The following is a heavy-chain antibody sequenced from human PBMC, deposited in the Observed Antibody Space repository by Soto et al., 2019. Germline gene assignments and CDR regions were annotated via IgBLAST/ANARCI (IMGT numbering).Heavy chain of an antibody. J-gene: IGHJ4*02. D-gene: IGHD3-22*01. CDR2: INAGNGNT. Sequence: ASVKVSCKASGYTFTSYAMHWVRQAPGQRLEWMGWINAGNGNTKYSQKFQGRVTITRDTSASTAYMELSSLRSEDTAVYYCARSSATYYYDSSGYFHYWGQGTLVTVSS. V-gene: IGHV1-3*01. CDR1: GYTFTSYA. CDR3: ARSSATYYYDSSGYFHY.